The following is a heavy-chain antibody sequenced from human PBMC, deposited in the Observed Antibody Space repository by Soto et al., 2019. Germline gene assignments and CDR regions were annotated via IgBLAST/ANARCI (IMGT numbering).Heavy chain of an antibody. Sequence: RASVKVSCKASGYTFTSYAMHWVRQAPGQRLEWMGWINAGNGNTKYSQKFQGRVTITRDTSASTAYMELSSLRSEDTAVYYCASFWPQMDTAMVTQAFDIWGQGTMVTVSS. D-gene: IGHD5-18*01. CDR1: GYTFTSYA. CDR3: ASFWPQMDTAMVTQAFDI. V-gene: IGHV1-3*01. J-gene: IGHJ3*02. CDR2: INAGNGNT.